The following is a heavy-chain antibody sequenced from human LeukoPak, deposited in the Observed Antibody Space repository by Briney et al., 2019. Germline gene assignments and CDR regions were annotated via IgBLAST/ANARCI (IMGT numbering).Heavy chain of an antibody. D-gene: IGHD1-26*01. CDR1: GGTFSSYA. Sequence: SVKVSCKASGGTFSSYAISWVRQAPGQGLEWMGGIIPIFGTANYAQKFQGRVTITADESTSTAYMELSSLRSEDTAVYYCARESGSCYRPPYYFDYWGQGTLVTVSS. V-gene: IGHV1-69*13. J-gene: IGHJ4*02. CDR3: ARESGSCYRPPYYFDY. CDR2: IIPIFGTA.